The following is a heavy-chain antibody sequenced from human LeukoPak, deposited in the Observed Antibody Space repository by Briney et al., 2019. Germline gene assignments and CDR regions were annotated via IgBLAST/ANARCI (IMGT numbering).Heavy chain of an antibody. CDR3: VRDLTGGSGD. V-gene: IGHV1-2*02. D-gene: IGHD6-19*01. J-gene: IGHJ4*02. Sequence: ASVTVSFMASGYTFTDYYMHWVRQAPGQTVEWLAWINTKSGDTHYTQKFQGRVTVTTDTSITSVYMELSGLQSDDSAVYYCVRDLTGGSGDWGQGTLVTVSS. CDR1: GYTFTDYY. CDR2: INTKSGDT.